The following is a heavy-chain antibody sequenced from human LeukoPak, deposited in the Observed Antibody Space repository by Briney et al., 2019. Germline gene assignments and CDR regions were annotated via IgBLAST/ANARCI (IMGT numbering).Heavy chain of an antibody. V-gene: IGHV3-11*01. CDR1: GFTFSDYY. CDR3: ARDVGATTSATFDL. J-gene: IGHJ3*01. Sequence: KPGGSLRLSCDASGFTFSDYYMTWIRQAPGKGLEWISYITSSGTSTYYPVSVRGRFTISRDNARNSVYLQMKYLRADDTAVYYCARDVGATTSATFDLWGQGTMVTVSS. D-gene: IGHD1-26*01. CDR2: ITSSGTST.